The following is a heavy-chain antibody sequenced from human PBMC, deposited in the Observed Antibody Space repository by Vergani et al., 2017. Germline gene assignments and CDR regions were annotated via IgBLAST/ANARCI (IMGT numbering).Heavy chain of an antibody. D-gene: IGHD2-2*01. CDR1: GGSISSSNW. Sequence: QVQLQESGPGLVKPSGTLSLTCAVSGGSISSSNWWSWVRQPPGKGLEWIGEIYHSGSTNYNPSLKSRVTISADKSKNQFSLKLSSVTAADTAVYYCAGADIVVVPAADAFDIWGQGTMVTVSS. J-gene: IGHJ3*02. CDR3: AGADIVVVPAADAFDI. V-gene: IGHV4-4*02. CDR2: IYHSGST.